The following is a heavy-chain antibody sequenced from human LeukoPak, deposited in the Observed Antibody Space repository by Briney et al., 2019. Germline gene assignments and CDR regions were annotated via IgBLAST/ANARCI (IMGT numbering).Heavy chain of an antibody. CDR2: MNPNSGNT. Sequence: ASVKVSCKASGYTFTSYDINWLQQATEQGLEWMGWMNPNSGNTGYAQKFQGRVTMTRNTSISTAYMELSSLRSEDTAVYYCARVAIAAAGEIDYWGQGTLVTVSS. J-gene: IGHJ4*02. CDR1: GYTFTSYD. D-gene: IGHD6-13*01. V-gene: IGHV1-8*01. CDR3: ARVAIAAAGEIDY.